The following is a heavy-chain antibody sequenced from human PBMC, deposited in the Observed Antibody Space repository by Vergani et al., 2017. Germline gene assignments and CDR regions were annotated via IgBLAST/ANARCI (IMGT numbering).Heavy chain of an antibody. CDR3: AKAGSVTSGSRQYNFYMDV. CDR2: ISSSSSYI. D-gene: IGHD3-10*01. CDR1: GFTFSSYS. Sequence: EVQLVESGGGLVKPGGSLRLSCAASGFTFSSYSMNWVRQAPGQGLEWVSSISSSSSYIYYADSVKGRFTISRDNSKNTLDLQMNSLRTQDTAVYYCAKAGSVTSGSRQYNFYMDVWGKGTTVTVS. V-gene: IGHV3-21*06. J-gene: IGHJ6*03.